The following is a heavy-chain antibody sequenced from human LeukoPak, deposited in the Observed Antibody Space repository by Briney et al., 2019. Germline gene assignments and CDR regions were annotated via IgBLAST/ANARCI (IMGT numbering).Heavy chain of an antibody. J-gene: IGHJ5*02. D-gene: IGHD2-21*02. CDR1: GFTFSSYW. V-gene: IGHV3-74*01. Sequence: GGSLRLSCAASGFTFSSYWMHWVRQAPGKGLVWVSRINPDGSTASHAGSVEGRFTISRDNAKNTLYLQMNSLRAEDTAVYYCARGVPQIGDSSWGQGALVTVSS. CDR2: INPDGSTA. CDR3: ARGVPQIGDSS.